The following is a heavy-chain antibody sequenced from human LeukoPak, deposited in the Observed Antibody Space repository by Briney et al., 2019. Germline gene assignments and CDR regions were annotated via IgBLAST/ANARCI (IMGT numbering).Heavy chain of an antibody. Sequence: GASVKVSCKASGGTCSSYAISWVRQAPGQGLEWMGGIIPIFGTANYAQKFQGRVTITADESTSTAYMELSSLRSEDTAVYYCARVYYYYASSGFFAPDYWGQGTLVTVSS. CDR2: IIPIFGTA. D-gene: IGHD3-22*01. CDR1: GGTCSSYA. J-gene: IGHJ4*02. CDR3: ARVYYYYASSGFFAPDY. V-gene: IGHV1-69*01.